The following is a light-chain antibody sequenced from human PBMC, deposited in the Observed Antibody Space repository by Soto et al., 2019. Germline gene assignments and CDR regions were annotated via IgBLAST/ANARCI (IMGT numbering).Light chain of an antibody. CDR1: TSDVGSHNY. V-gene: IGLV2-14*01. CDR3: LSYTTTSTYV. CDR2: NVS. J-gene: IGLJ1*01. Sequence: QSALTQPASVSGSPGQSITISCTGTTSDVGSHNYVSWYQQHPGKAPKLMISNVSNRPSGVSNRFSGSKSGDTASLTISGLQAEDEADYYCLSYTTTSTYVFGTGTKVTVL.